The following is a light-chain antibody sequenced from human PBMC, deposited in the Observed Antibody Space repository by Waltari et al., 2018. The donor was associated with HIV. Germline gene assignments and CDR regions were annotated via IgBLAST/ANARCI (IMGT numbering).Light chain of an antibody. CDR3: QQYDTYYRT. J-gene: IGKJ1*01. CDR1: QSISSW. Sequence: DIQMTQAPSTLAASVGDRVTITCRASQSISSWLAWYQQKAGRAPKLLIYKASNLETGVPSRFSGTGSGTEFTLTITSVQPDDFGTYYCQQYDTYYRTFGQGTKVEIK. V-gene: IGKV1-5*03. CDR2: KAS.